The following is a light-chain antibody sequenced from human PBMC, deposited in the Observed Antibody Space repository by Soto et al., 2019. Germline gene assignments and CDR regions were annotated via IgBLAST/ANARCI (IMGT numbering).Light chain of an antibody. Sequence: DIQMTQSPSFGSASVGDRGTIACRASQGIRTWVVWYQQKPGAAPKLLIHASSNLQSGVPSRFSGSGSGADFTLTIRSLQPEDSATYYCLHDYSYPRTFGQGTKVDI. CDR3: LHDYSYPRT. V-gene: IGKV1-12*01. CDR2: ASS. J-gene: IGKJ1*01. CDR1: QGIRTW.